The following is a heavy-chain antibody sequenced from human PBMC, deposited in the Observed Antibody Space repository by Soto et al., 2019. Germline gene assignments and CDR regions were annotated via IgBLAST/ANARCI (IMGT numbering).Heavy chain of an antibody. V-gene: IGHV3-73*01. CDR1: GFTFSGSA. CDR3: TRRDVVYGLEVHFDY. D-gene: IGHD4-17*01. Sequence: GGSLRLSCAASGFTFSGSAMHWVRQASGKGLEWVGRIRSKANSYATAYAASVKGRFTISRDDSKNTAYLQMNSLKTEDTAVYYCTRRDVVYGLEVHFDYCGQGTLVTVSS. J-gene: IGHJ4*02. CDR2: IRSKANSYAT.